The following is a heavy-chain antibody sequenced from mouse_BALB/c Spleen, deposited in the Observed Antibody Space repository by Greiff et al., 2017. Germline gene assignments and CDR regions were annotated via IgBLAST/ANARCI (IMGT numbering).Heavy chain of an antibody. V-gene: IGHV1S56*01. CDR1: GYTFTSYY. Sequence: VQLQQSGPELVKPGASVRISCKASGYTFTSYYIHWVKQRPGQGLEWIGWIYPGNVNTKYNEKFKGKATLTADKSSSTAYMQLSSLTSEDSAVYFCARWDYDPSMDYWGQGTSVTVSS. CDR3: ARWDYDPSMDY. CDR2: IYPGNVNT. J-gene: IGHJ4*01. D-gene: IGHD2-4*01.